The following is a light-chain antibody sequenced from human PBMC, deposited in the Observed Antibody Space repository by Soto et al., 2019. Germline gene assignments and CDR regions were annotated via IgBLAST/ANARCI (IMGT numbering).Light chain of an antibody. J-gene: IGLJ2*01. Sequence: QSALTQPASVSGSPGQSITISCTGTSSDIGYYNYVSWYQQHPGKAPKLMIYEVSDRPSGVSNRFSGSKSDNTASLTISGLQAEDEADYYCSSYTSTNTVVFGGGTKLTVL. V-gene: IGLV2-14*01. CDR1: SSDIGYYNY. CDR3: SSYTSTNTVV. CDR2: EVS.